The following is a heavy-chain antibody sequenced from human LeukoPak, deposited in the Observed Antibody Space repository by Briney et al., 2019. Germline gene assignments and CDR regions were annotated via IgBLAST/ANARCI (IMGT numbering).Heavy chain of an antibody. CDR2: IYYSGST. CDR1: GGSISSYY. J-gene: IGHJ4*02. V-gene: IGHV4-59*01. Sequence: SETLSLTCTVSGGSISSYYWSWIRQPPGKGLEWIGYIYYSGSTNYNPSLKSRVKISVDTSKNQFSLKLSSVTAADTAVYYCARERVGYSYGYNYFDYWGQGTLVTVSS. CDR3: ARERVGYSYGYNYFDY. D-gene: IGHD5-18*01.